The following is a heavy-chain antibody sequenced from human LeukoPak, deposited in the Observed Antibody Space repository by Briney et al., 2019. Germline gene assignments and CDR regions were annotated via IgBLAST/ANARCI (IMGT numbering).Heavy chain of an antibody. CDR2: INPNSGGT. D-gene: IGHD3-22*01. J-gene: IGHJ5*02. Sequence: ASVKVSCKASGYTFTGYYMHWVRQAPGQGLEWMGWINPNSGGTNYAQKFQGRVTMTRDMSISTAYMELSRLRSDDTAVYYCAREYTTEYYYDSSGYPVHWFDPWGQGTLVTVSS. V-gene: IGHV1-2*02. CDR3: AREYTTEYYYDSSGYPVHWFDP. CDR1: GYTFTGYY.